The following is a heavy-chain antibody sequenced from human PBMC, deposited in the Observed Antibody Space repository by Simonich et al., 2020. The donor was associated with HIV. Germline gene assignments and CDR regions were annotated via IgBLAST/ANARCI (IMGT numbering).Heavy chain of an antibody. D-gene: IGHD5-12*01. J-gene: IGHJ3*02. Sequence: QVQLQQWGAGLLKPSETLSLTCAVYGGSFSGYYWSWIRQPPGKGLEWIGDIDNSGSPNYGPSLKSRVTISLDTSKNQFSLKLSSVTAADTAVYYCARHSGYADAFDIWGQGTMITVSS. CDR2: IDNSGSP. V-gene: IGHV4-34*01. CDR3: ARHSGYADAFDI. CDR1: GGSFSGYY.